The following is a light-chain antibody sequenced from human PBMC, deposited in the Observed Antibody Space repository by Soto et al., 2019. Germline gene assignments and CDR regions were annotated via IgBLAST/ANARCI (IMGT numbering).Light chain of an antibody. CDR2: GAS. CDR3: QQYGSSPRT. V-gene: IGKV3-20*01. Sequence: EIVLTQSPGTLSLSPGERATLSCRASQPVRSIFLAWYQQKPGQAPRLLIYGASSRATGIPARFSGSGSGTDFTLTISRLEPEDFAVYYCQQYGSSPRTFGQGTKLEIK. J-gene: IGKJ2*01. CDR1: QPVRSIF.